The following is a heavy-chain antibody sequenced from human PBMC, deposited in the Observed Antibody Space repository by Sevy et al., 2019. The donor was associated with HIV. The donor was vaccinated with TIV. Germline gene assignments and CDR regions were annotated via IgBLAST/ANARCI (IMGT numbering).Heavy chain of an antibody. D-gene: IGHD4-4*01. J-gene: IGHJ4*02. Sequence: SGPTLVNPAQTLTLTCSFSGFSLNTSGVGVGWIRLPPGKALEWLALIFWDDEKRYSPPPKNRLTITKDTSKNQVVLTMTNMDPVDTATYYCARFLKGDYTNYFDSWDQGSLVTVSS. V-gene: IGHV2-5*02. CDR3: ARFLKGDYTNYFDS. CDR1: GFSLNTSGVG. CDR2: IFWDDEK.